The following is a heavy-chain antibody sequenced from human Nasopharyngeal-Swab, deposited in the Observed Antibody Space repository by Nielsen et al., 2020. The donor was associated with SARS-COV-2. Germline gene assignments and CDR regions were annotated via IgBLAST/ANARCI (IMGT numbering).Heavy chain of an antibody. CDR3: VRAEGHYDSSGYYRPALFDY. V-gene: IGHV4-59*13. CDR2: IYYSGST. D-gene: IGHD3-22*01. Sequence: PGKGLEWIGYIYYSGSTNYNPSLKSRVTISVDTSKNQFSLKLSSVTAADTAVYYCVRAEGHYDSSGYYRPALFDYWGQGTLVTVSS. J-gene: IGHJ4*02.